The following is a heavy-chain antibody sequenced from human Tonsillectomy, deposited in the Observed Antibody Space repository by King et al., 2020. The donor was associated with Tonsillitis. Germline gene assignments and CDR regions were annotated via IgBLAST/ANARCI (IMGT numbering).Heavy chain of an antibody. CDR3: ATDHYDSSGSYRDYYYMDV. V-gene: IGHV1-24*01. Sequence: QLVQSGAEVKKPGASVKVSCKVSGYTLTELSMHWVRQAPGKGLEWMGGFDPEDGETIYAQKFQVRVTMTEDTSTDTAYMELSSLRSEDTAVYYCATDHYDSSGSYRDYYYMDVWGKGTTVTVSS. J-gene: IGHJ6*03. CDR2: FDPEDGET. D-gene: IGHD3-22*01. CDR1: GYTLTELS.